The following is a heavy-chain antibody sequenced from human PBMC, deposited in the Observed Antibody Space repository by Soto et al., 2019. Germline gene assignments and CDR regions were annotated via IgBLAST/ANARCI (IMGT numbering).Heavy chain of an antibody. CDR3: ARGGPHCVGAGSPLDS. CDR1: GGSISSGGYY. D-gene: IGHD1-1*01. CDR2: IYYSGST. J-gene: IGHJ4*02. V-gene: IGHV4-31*03. Sequence: PSETLSLTCTVSGGSISSGGYYWSWIRQHPGKGLEWIGYIYYSGSTYYNPSLKSRVTISVDTSKNQFSLKLSSVTAADAAVYYCARGGPHCVGAGSPLDSWGQGSLVTVSS.